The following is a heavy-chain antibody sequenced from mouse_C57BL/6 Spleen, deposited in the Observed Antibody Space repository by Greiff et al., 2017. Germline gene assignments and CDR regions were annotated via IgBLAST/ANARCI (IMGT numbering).Heavy chain of an antibody. CDR2: IHPNSGST. Sequence: QVQLQQSGAELVKPGASVKLSCKASGYTFTSYWMHWVKQRPGQGLEWIGMIHPNSGSTNYNEKFKSKATLTVDKSSSTAYMQLSSLTSEDSAVYYCARSPYYYGSSLNYAMDYWGQGTSVTVSS. CDR3: ARSPYYYGSSLNYAMDY. CDR1: GYTFTSYW. J-gene: IGHJ4*01. V-gene: IGHV1-64*01. D-gene: IGHD1-1*01.